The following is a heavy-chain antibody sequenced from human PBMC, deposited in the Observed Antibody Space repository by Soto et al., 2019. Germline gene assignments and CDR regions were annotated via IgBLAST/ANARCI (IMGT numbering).Heavy chain of an antibody. CDR3: PKDLGYRYGYWVRS. Sequence: EGSLRLSCAASGFTFSSYAMTWVRQAPGKGLEWVSAITDTGDMTYYSDSVKGRFTISRDNSKNTLYLQMNTVRAEDTAVYFCPKDLGYRYGYWVRSWCPGTLVTVSA. J-gene: IGHJ5*01. D-gene: IGHD3-16*02. CDR1: GFTFSSYA. V-gene: IGHV3-23*01. CDR2: ITDTGDMT.